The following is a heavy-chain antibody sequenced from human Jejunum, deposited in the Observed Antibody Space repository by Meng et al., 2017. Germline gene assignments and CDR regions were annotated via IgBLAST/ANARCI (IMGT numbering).Heavy chain of an antibody. J-gene: IGHJ4*02. D-gene: IGHD5-18*01. CDR2: IYYGGTT. Sequence: QVQLDGSGPGLVGPPETLSLTCTVSGGSVSSGSYYWSWIRQPPGKGLEWIGYIYYGGTTNYNPSLKSRVTISADTSKNQFSLKLSSVTAADTAVYYCARGSRGYSYGWGQGTLVTVSS. V-gene: IGHV4-61*01. CDR3: ARGSRGYSYG. CDR1: GGSVSSGSYY.